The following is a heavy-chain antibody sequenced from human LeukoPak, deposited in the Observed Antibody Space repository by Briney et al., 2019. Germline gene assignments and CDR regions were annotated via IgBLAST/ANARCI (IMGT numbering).Heavy chain of an antibody. Sequence: GGSLRLSCAASGFTFSRYTTDWVRQAPGKGLEWVAVISDDGSQKYYADSMKGRFTISRDNSKNTLYLQMNSLRAEDTAVYYCAKDQGIQLWLKYFQHWGQGTLVTVSS. CDR2: ISDDGSQK. V-gene: IGHV3-30-3*01. D-gene: IGHD5-18*01. J-gene: IGHJ1*01. CDR3: AKDQGIQLWLKYFQH. CDR1: GFTFSRYT.